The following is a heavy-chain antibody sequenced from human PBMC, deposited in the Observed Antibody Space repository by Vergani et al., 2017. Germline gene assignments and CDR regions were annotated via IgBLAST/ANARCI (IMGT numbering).Heavy chain of an antibody. V-gene: IGHV3-43D*03. D-gene: IGHD3-10*01. Sequence: EVKLVESGGVVVQPGGSLRLSCAVSGFVFDEYAMHWVRQVPGKGLEWVSLITWDGENTYYADSVKGRFTISRDNSKNSLYLQMYSLRPEDSALYYCAKHITAFAFVRGVGMDVWGQGTTVTVSS. J-gene: IGHJ6*02. CDR3: AKHITAFAFVRGVGMDV. CDR2: ITWDGENT. CDR1: GFVFDEYA.